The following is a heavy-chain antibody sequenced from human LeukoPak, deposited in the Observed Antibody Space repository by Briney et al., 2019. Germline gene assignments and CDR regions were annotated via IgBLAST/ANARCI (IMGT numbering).Heavy chain of an antibody. CDR1: GFTFDDYA. Sequence: GRSLRLSCAASGFTFDDYAMHGVRQAPGKGLEWVSAISGSGGSTYYADSVKGRFTISRDNSKNTLYLQMNSLRAEDTAVYYCAKCIVATNYYYYYMDVWGKGTTVTVSS. CDR2: ISGSGGST. V-gene: IGHV3-23*01. CDR3: AKCIVATNYYYYYMDV. J-gene: IGHJ6*03. D-gene: IGHD5-12*01.